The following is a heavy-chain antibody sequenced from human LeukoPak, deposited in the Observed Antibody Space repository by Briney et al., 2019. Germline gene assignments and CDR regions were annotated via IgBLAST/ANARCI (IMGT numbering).Heavy chain of an antibody. CDR3: VPGSRFAY. D-gene: IGHD2-15*01. J-gene: IGHJ4*02. CDR1: GVIISSDR. Sequence: PGGSLRLSCVVSGVIISSDRMHWVRQALANGLVWVSRINSDGSSRDYADSVKGRFTISRDDATNPLYLQMNNLRVEDTAVYYCVPGSRFAYWGQGILVSVST. CDR2: INSDGSSR. V-gene: IGHV3-74*01.